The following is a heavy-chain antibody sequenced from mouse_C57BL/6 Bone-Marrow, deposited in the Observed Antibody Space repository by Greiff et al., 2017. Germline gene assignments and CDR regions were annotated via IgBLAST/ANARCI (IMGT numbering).Heavy chain of an antibody. CDR3: ARHGVYYGSSYERDYFDY. Sequence: QVQLKESGAELVKPGASVKLSCKASGYTFTEYTIHWVKQRSGQGLEWIGWFYPGSGSIKYNEKFKDKATLTADKSSSTVYMELSRLTSEDSAVYFCARHGVYYGSSYERDYFDYWGQGTTLTVSS. CDR1: GYTFTEYT. J-gene: IGHJ2*01. CDR2: FYPGSGSI. D-gene: IGHD1-1*01. V-gene: IGHV1-62-2*01.